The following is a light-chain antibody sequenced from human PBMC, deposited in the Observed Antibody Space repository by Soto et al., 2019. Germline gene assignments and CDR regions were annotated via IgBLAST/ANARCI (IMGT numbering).Light chain of an antibody. V-gene: IGKV3D-20*02. CDR2: DAS. J-gene: IGKJ4*01. CDR1: QSVSSSY. Sequence: EIVLTQSPCTLSLSPRERAPLSCRASQSVSSSYLAWYQQRPGQAPRLLIYDASRRDVGVPDRFIGSGSGTDFTLTISSLEPEDFAVYYCQQRSNWLTFGGGTKVDIK. CDR3: QQRSNWLT.